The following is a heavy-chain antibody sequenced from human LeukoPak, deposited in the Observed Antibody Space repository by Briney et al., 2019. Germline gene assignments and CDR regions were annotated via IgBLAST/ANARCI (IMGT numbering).Heavy chain of an antibody. D-gene: IGHD1-26*01. V-gene: IGHV4-59*08. J-gene: IGHJ4*02. CDR1: GGSISSYY. Sequence: PSETLSLTCTVSGGSISSYYWSWIRQSPGKGLEWIGYISYSGSTNYNPSLKSRVTISVDTSKNQFSPRLRSVAAADTAVYYCARTVGATSTSFDYWGQGTLVTVSS. CDR3: ARTVGATSTSFDY. CDR2: ISYSGST.